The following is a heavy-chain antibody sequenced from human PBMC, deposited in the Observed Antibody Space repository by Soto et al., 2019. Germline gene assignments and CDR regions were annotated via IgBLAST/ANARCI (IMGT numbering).Heavy chain of an antibody. V-gene: IGHV4-31*11. CDR2: ISYSGST. Sequence: QVQLQESGPGLVKPSQTLALTCAVSGCSISSHVNYWNWIRQHPKKVLEWIGYISYSGSTHYNLSLKSRVSISVDPSKNQCSLELSCRTAADTAIYYCAREEAVRIERWFDPWGQGALVTVSS. CDR1: GCSISSHVNY. J-gene: IGHJ5*02. D-gene: IGHD2-15*01. CDR3: AREEAVRIERWFDP.